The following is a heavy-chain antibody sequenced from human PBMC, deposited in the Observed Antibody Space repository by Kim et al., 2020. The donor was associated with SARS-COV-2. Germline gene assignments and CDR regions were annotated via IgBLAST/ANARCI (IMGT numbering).Heavy chain of an antibody. D-gene: IGHD2-2*01. CDR2: IIPIFGTA. CDR1: GGTFSSYA. CDR3: ASGAKDIVVVPAAMGGHYYYFGMDV. Sequence: SVKVSCKASGGTFSSYAISWVRQAPGQGLEWMGGIIPIFGTANYAQKFQGRVTITADESTSTAYMELSSLRSEDTAVYYCASGAKDIVVVPAAMGGHYYYFGMDVWGQGTTVTVSS. V-gene: IGHV1-69*13. J-gene: IGHJ6*02.